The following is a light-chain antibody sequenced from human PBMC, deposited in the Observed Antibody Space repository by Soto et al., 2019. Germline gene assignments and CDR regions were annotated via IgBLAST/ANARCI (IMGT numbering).Light chain of an antibody. V-gene: IGLV1-40*01. J-gene: IGLJ1*01. CDR2: ANN. CDR1: SSDIGSRVD. Sequence: QSVLTQPPSVSVAPGQTVTISCTGTSSDIGSRVDVHWYQQLPGAAPKLLIYANNIRPSGVPDRFSGSKSGSSASLAISGLQAEDEGDYYCQSYDSSLTGSYAFGTGTKVTVL. CDR3: QSYDSSLTGSYA.